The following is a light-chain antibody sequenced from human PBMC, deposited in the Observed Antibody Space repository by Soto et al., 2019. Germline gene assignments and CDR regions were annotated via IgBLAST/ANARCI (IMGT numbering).Light chain of an antibody. V-gene: IGKV3-11*01. J-gene: IGKJ5*01. CDR1: QSVSIS. Sequence: EIVLWHSPDTVSLSTGEKATLSCRASQSVSISLAWYQQKPGQAPRLLIYDASNRATGVPARFSGSGSGTDFTLTVRSLEPEDFALYYCQQRSNWPPEITSGQGTRLEIK. CDR2: DAS. CDR3: QQRSNWPPEIT.